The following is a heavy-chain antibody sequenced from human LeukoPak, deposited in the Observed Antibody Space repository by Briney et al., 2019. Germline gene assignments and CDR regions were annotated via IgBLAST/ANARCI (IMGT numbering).Heavy chain of an antibody. Sequence: SETLSLTCTVSGGSISTSSYYWSWIRQPPGKGLEWIGYIYYSGSTNYNPSLKSRVTISVDTSKNQFSLKLSSVTAADTAVYYCARGGTRNPLLLPKRGVIDYWGQGTLVTVSS. V-gene: IGHV4-61*05. CDR1: GGSISTSSYY. J-gene: IGHJ4*02. D-gene: IGHD3-22*01. CDR3: ARGGTRNPLLLPKRGVIDY. CDR2: IYYSGST.